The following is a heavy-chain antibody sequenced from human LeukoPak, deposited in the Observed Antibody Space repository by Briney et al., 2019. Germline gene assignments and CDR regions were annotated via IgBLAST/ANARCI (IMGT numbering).Heavy chain of an antibody. D-gene: IGHD3-22*01. V-gene: IGHV6-1*01. CDR3: ASEYYYDSRGSEVYAFDI. J-gene: IGHJ3*02. CDR1: GDSVSSNSAA. Sequence: SQTLSLTCAISGDSVSSNSAAWNWIRQSPSRGLEWLGRTYYRSKWYNDYAVFVKSRITINPDTSKNQFSLQLNSVTPEDTAVYYCASEYYYDSRGSEVYAFDIWGQGTMVTVSS. CDR2: TYYRSKWYN.